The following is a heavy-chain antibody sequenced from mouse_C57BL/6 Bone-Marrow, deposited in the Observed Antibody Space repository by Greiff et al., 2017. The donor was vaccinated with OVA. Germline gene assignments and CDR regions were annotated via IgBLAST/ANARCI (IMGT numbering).Heavy chain of an antibody. CDR2: INPSSGYT. CDR1: GYTFTSYW. J-gene: IGHJ2*01. CDR3: ANLYYGSSYDY. D-gene: IGHD1-1*01. V-gene: IGHV1-7*01. Sequence: QVQLQQSEAELAKPGASVKLSCKASGYTFTSYWMHWVKQRPGQGLEWIGYINPSSGYTKYNQKFKDKATLTADKSSSTAYMQLSSLTYEDSAVYYCANLYYGSSYDYWGQGTTLTVSS.